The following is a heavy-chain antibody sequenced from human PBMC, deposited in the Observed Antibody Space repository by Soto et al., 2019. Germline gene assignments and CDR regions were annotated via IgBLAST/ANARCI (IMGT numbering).Heavy chain of an antibody. D-gene: IGHD6-6*01. CDR3: ARAYSSSGIDY. J-gene: IGHJ4*02. CDR1: GGSISSYY. V-gene: IGHV4-59*01. Sequence: SETLSLTCTVSGGSISSYYWSWIRQPPGKGLEWIGYIFYSGSTNYNPSLKSRVTISVDTSKNQFSLKLSSVTAADTAVYYCARAYSSSGIDYWGQGTLVTAPQ. CDR2: IFYSGST.